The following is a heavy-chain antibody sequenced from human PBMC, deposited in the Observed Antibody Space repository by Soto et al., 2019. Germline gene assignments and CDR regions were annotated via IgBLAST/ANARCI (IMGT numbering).Heavy chain of an antibody. CDR3: ARKDIAGNSVDF. J-gene: IGHJ4*02. V-gene: IGHV5-51*01. CDR2: IFPIDSDT. D-gene: IGHD6-13*01. CDR1: GYTFTRNW. Sequence: GESLKISCKGSGYTFTRNWIGWVRQMPGKGLEWMGIIFPIDSDTRYSPSSQGQVTISADNSISTAYLQWSSLKASDSAMFYCARKDIAGNSVDFWGQGTLVTVSS.